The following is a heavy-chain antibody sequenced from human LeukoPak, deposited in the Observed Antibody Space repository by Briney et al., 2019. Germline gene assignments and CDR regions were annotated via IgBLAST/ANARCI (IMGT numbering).Heavy chain of an antibody. V-gene: IGHV1-69*01. Sequence: SVKVSCKAAGGTFSSYAISWVRQAPGQGLEWMGGIIPIFGTANYAQKFQGRVTITADESTSTAYMELSSLRSEDTAVYYCARGGDYYDSSGYYCDYWGQGTLVTVSS. CDR2: IIPIFGTA. CDR3: ARGGDYYDSSGYYCDY. D-gene: IGHD3-22*01. CDR1: GGTFSSYA. J-gene: IGHJ4*02.